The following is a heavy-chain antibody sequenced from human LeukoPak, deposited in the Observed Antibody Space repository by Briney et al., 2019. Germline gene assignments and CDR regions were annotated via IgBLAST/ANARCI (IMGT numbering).Heavy chain of an antibody. D-gene: IGHD2-2*01. J-gene: IGHJ6*04. CDR3: ARTKAVVVPAGEFYYGMDV. CDR1: GGSISSYY. V-gene: IGHV4-59*01. Sequence: SETLSLTCTVSGGSISSYYWSWIRQPPGKGLEWIGYIYYSGSTNYNPSLKSQVTISVDTSKNQFSLKLSSVTAADTAVYYCARTKAVVVPAGEFYYGMDVWGKGTTVTVSS. CDR2: IYYSGST.